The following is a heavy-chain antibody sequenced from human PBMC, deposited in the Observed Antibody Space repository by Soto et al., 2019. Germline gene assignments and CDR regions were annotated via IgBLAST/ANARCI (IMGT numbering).Heavy chain of an antibody. J-gene: IGHJ5*02. CDR1: GYTFTSYA. D-gene: IGHD6-13*01. V-gene: IGHV1-3*01. CDR3: ARDSRIRQRTQYSSSWYLYDKGYNWFDP. CDR2: INAGNGNT. Sequence: GASVKVSCKASGYTFTSYAMHWVRQAPGQRLEWMGWINAGNGNTKYSQKFQGRVTITRDTSASTAYMELSSLRSEDTAVYYCARDSRIRQRTQYSSSWYLYDKGYNWFDPWGQGTLVTVSS.